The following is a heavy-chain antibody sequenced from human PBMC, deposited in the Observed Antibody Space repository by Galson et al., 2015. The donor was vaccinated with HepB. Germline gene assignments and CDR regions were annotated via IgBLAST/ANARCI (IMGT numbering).Heavy chain of an antibody. CDR3: AKPSPGPPSSSGLDV. CDR2: IRYDGGIK. V-gene: IGHV3-30*02. CDR1: GLAFSSFG. J-gene: IGHJ6*02. Sequence: SLRLSCAASGLAFSSFGVYWVRQAPGKGLEWVAYIRYDGGIKYYADSVKGRFTISRDNSKNTVYLQMNSLGAEDTAVYYCAKPSPGPPSSSGLDVWGQGTTVTVSS.